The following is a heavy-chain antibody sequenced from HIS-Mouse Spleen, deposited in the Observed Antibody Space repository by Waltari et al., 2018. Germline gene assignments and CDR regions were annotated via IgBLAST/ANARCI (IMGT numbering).Heavy chain of an antibody. CDR2: ISYDGSNK. CDR3: ARRYSGYDLGY. Sequence: QVQLVESGGGVVQPGRSLILSCAASGCTFSTYAMHWVRQAPGKGLEWVAVISYDGSNKYYADSVKGRFTISRDNSKNTLYLQMNSLRAEDTAVYYCARRYSGYDLGYWGQGTLVTVSS. CDR1: GCTFSTYA. J-gene: IGHJ4*02. V-gene: IGHV3-30*04. D-gene: IGHD5-12*01.